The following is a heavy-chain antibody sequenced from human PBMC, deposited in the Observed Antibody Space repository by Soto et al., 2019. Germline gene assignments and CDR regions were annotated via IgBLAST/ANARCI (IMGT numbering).Heavy chain of an antibody. CDR2: ISGSGGST. CDR3: AKAPTKYCSSTSCSPFDY. D-gene: IGHD2-2*01. CDR1: GFTFSSYA. J-gene: IGHJ4*02. Sequence: EVQLLESGGGLVQPGGSLRLSCAASGFTFSSYAMSWVRQAPGKGLEWVSAISGSGGSTYYADSVKGRFTISRDNSKNKLYLQMNSMRAEDTAVYYCAKAPTKYCSSTSCSPFDYWGQGTLVTVSS. V-gene: IGHV3-23*01.